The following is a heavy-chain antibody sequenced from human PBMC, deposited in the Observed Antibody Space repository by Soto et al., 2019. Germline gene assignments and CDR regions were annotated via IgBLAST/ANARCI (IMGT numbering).Heavy chain of an antibody. J-gene: IGHJ4*02. V-gene: IGHV4-39*01. CDR3: ARQRTTVVTQAYFDH. Sequence: SETLSLTCIVSGESISSSSYYWGWIRQPPGKGLEWIGSIYYSGRTYYNPSFKSRVTISIDTSKNQFSLKLSSVTATDTAVYYCARQRTTVVTQAYFDHWGQGARVTVSS. D-gene: IGHD2-21*02. CDR2: IYYSGRT. CDR1: GESISSSSYY.